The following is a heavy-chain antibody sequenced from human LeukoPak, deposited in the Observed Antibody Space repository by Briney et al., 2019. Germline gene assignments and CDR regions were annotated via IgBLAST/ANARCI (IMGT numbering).Heavy chain of an antibody. V-gene: IGHV3-23*01. D-gene: IGHD2/OR15-2a*01. CDR1: GFSFGSYP. Sequence: GGSLRLSCAGSGFSFGSYPMSWVRQAPGKGLEWVSSISDFVDNTYYADSVKGRFTISRDNSKNTLYLQMNSLRAEDTAVYYCARAGRLSIFDYWGQGTLVTVSS. CDR3: ARAGRLSIFDY. CDR2: ISDFVDNT. J-gene: IGHJ4*02.